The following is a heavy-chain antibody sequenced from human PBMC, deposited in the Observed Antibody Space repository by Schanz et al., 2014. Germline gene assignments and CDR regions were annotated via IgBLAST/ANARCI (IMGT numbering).Heavy chain of an antibody. Sequence: QVQLVQSGAEVKKPGASVKVSCKASGYTFTAYYMHWVRQAPGQGLEWMRRINPNNGATDYAQKFRARVTMTRDTYITQAYMELSRLSSDATAVYYCASLGTVYSSSNFDYWGQGTLITVSS. CDR1: GYTFTAYY. CDR3: ASLGTVYSSSNFDY. J-gene: IGHJ4*02. CDR2: INPNNGAT. V-gene: IGHV1-2*06. D-gene: IGHD6-13*01.